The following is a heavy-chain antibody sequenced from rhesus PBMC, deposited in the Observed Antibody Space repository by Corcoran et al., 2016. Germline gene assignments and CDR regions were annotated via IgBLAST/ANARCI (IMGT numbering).Heavy chain of an antibody. CDR2: IDPSDYDT. V-gene: IGHV5-2*01. Sequence: EVQLVQSGAEVKRPGESLKISCKPSGSSFTSYWISWVRQIPGKGLVWMGAIDPSDYDTRYSPSYQGQGTSAADKSISTTYLQWSSLKASDSATYYCAKSSWSSTYCSSDVWGQGVLVTVAS. CDR3: AKSSWSSTYCSSDV. CDR1: GSSFTSYW. J-gene: IGHJ4*01. D-gene: IGHD2-15*01.